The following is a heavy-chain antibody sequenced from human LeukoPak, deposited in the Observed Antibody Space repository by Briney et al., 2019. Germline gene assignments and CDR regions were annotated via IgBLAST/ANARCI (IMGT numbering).Heavy chain of an antibody. J-gene: IGHJ6*03. CDR1: GFTFSSYD. Sequence: KSGGSLRLSCAASGFTFSSYDMHWVRQAPGKGLEWVAFIRYDGSNKYYADSVKGRFTISRDNSKNTLYLQMNSLRAEDTAVYYCAKELRTYDSSGLNYYMDVWGKGTTVTISS. CDR2: IRYDGSNK. D-gene: IGHD3-22*01. V-gene: IGHV3-30*02. CDR3: AKELRTYDSSGLNYYMDV.